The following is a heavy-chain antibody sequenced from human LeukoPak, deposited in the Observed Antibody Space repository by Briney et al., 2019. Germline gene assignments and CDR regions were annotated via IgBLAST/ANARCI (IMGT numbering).Heavy chain of an antibody. J-gene: IGHJ4*02. CDR1: GGSFSGYY. Sequence: SETLSLTCAVYGGSFSGYYWSWIRQPPGKGLEWIGEINHSGSTNYNPSLKSRVTISVDTSKNQFSLKLSSVTAADTAVYYCARGRGSYHLKFDYWGQGTLVTVSS. CDR3: ARGRGSYHLKFDY. CDR2: INHSGST. V-gene: IGHV4-34*01. D-gene: IGHD1-26*01.